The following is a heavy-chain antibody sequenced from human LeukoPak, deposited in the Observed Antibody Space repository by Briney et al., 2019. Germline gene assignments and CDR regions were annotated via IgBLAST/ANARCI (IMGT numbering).Heavy chain of an antibody. Sequence: SQTLSLTCAISGDSVSSNSAAWNWIRQSPSRGLEWLGRTYYRSKWYNDYAVSVKSRITINPDTSKNQFSLQLNSVTPEDTAVYYCARDNGYSSGWYDYYYGMDVWGQGTRVTVSS. J-gene: IGHJ6*02. D-gene: IGHD6-19*01. CDR2: TYYRSKWYN. CDR1: GDSVSSNSAA. CDR3: ARDNGYSSGWYDYYYGMDV. V-gene: IGHV6-1*01.